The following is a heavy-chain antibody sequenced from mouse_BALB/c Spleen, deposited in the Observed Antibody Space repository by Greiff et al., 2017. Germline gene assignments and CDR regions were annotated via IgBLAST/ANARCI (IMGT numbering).Heavy chain of an antibody. D-gene: IGHD2-1*01. CDR1: GFSLTSYG. V-gene: IGHV2-9*02. Sequence: VKLMESGPGLVAPSQSLSITCTVSGFSLTSYGVHWVRQPPGKGLEWLGVIWAGGSTNYNSALMSRLSISKDNSKSQVFLKMNSLQTDDTAMYYCARGDGNYVAWFAYWGQGTLVTVSA. J-gene: IGHJ3*01. CDR2: IWAGGST. CDR3: ARGDGNYVAWFAY.